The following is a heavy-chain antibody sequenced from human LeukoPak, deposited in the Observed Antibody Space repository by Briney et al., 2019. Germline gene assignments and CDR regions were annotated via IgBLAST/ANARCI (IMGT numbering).Heavy chain of an antibody. Sequence: ASVKVSCKASGYTFTGYYMHWVRQAPGQGLEWMGRINPNSGGTNYAQKLQGRVTMTRDTSISTAYMELSRLRSDDTAVYYCARGSTYYYGSGSYSAYYFDYWGQGTLVTVSS. CDR1: GYTFTGYY. J-gene: IGHJ4*02. V-gene: IGHV1-2*06. CDR2: INPNSGGT. D-gene: IGHD3-10*01. CDR3: ARGSTYYYGSGSYSAYYFDY.